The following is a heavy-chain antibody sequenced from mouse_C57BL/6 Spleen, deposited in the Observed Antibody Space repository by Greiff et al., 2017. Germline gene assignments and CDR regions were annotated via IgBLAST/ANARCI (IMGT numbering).Heavy chain of an antibody. V-gene: IGHV14-1*01. J-gene: IGHJ2*01. CDR3: TDGSSPYYLDY. D-gene: IGHD1-1*01. Sequence: EVQLVESGAELVRPGASVKLSCTASGFNIKDYYMHWVKQTPEQGLEWIGMIDPEDGDTEYAPEFQGKATMTADTSSNTAYLQLSSLTSEDTAVYYCTDGSSPYYLDYWGQGTTLTVSS. CDR2: IDPEDGDT. CDR1: GFNIKDYY.